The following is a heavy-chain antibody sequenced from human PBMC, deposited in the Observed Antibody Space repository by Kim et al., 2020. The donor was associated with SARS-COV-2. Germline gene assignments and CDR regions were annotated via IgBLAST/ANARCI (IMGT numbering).Heavy chain of an antibody. CDR1: GFIFSDYE. CDR2: ISSTGSDI. J-gene: IGHJ4*01. V-gene: IGHV3-48*03. Sequence: GGSLRLSCAASGFIFSDYEMTWVRQAPGKGLEWTAFISSTGSDIYYAASVQGRFFISRDNTRNLLYLQMSRLTAEDTGVYYCARVPDDSSGNYYDYFDQWGQGTLVTVSS. CDR3: ARVPDDSSGNYYDYFDQ. D-gene: IGHD3-22*01.